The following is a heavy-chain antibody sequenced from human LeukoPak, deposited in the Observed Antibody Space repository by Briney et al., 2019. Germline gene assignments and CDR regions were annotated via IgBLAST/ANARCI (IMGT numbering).Heavy chain of an antibody. D-gene: IGHD3-22*01. Sequence: GGSLRLSCAASGFTSSTYAMHWVRQAPGKGLEWVTTISYDGSNKYYADSVKGRFTISRDNSKNTLYLQMNSLRGEDTAVYYCARGPDLYDSDRYFDYWGQGTLVTVSS. J-gene: IGHJ4*02. CDR1: GFTSSTYA. CDR3: ARGPDLYDSDRYFDY. CDR2: ISYDGSNK. V-gene: IGHV3-30-3*01.